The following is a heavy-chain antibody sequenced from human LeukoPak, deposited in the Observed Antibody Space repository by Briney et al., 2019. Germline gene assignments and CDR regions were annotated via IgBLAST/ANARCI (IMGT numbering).Heavy chain of an antibody. Sequence: ASVKVSXKASGYTFTGYYLHWVRQAPGQGLEWVGWINPNSGGTKYAQKLQGRVTMTRDTSISRAYMEQSRLRSDDTAVYYCARERDYWGQGTLVTVS. CDR2: INPNSGGT. CDR1: GYTFTGYY. V-gene: IGHV1-2*02. CDR3: ARERDY. J-gene: IGHJ4*02.